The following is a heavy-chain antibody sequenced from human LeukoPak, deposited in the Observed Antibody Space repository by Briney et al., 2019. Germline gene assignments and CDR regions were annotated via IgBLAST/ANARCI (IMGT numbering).Heavy chain of an antibody. CDR1: GFTFSSYA. J-gene: IGHJ4*02. D-gene: IGHD3-9*01. V-gene: IGHV3-23*01. Sequence: PGGSLRLSCAASGFTFSSYAMSWVRQAPGKGLEWVSAISGRGGSTYYADSVKGRFTISRDNSNNTLYLQMNSLRAEDTAVYYCAKGGLTGYQIIDYWGQGTLVTVSS. CDR2: ISGRGGST. CDR3: AKGGLTGYQIIDY.